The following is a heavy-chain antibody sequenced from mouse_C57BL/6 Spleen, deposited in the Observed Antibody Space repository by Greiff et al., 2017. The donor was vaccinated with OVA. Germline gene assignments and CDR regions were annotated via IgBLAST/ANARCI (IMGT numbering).Heavy chain of an antibody. CDR1: GYTFTSYW. J-gene: IGHJ2*01. V-gene: IGHV1-69*01. CDR2: IDPSDSYT. Sequence: VKLQQPGAELVMPGASVKLSCKASGYTFTSYWMHWVKQRPGQGLEWIGEIDPSDSYTNYNQKFKGKSTLTVDKSSSTAYMQLSSLTSEDSAVYYCARSGDGYGGYWGQGTTLTVSS. CDR3: ARSGDGYGGY. D-gene: IGHD2-2*01.